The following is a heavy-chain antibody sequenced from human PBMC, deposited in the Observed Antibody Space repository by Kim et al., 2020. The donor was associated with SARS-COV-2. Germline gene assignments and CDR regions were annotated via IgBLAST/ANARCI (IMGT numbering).Heavy chain of an antibody. Sequence: QQLQGRVTMTTDTSTSTAYMELRSLRSDDTAVYYCARLMPGRPSPCAFDYWGQGTLVTVSS. CDR3: ARLMPGRPSPCAFDY. J-gene: IGHJ4*02. D-gene: IGHD2-8*01. V-gene: IGHV1-18*01.